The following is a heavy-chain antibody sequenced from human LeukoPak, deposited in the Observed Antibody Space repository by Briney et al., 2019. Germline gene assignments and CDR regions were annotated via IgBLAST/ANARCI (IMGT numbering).Heavy chain of an antibody. Sequence: SQTLSLTCAISGDSVSSNSAAWNWIRQSPSRGLEWLGRTCRRSKWYNDYALSVKSRININPDTSKNQFSLQLNSVTPEETAVYYCAREDCSGGSCYGGFDCWGQGNLVTVSS. CDR3: AREDCSGGSCYGGFDC. J-gene: IGHJ4*02. CDR1: GDSVSSNSAA. D-gene: IGHD2-15*01. V-gene: IGHV6-1*01. CDR2: TCRRSKWYN.